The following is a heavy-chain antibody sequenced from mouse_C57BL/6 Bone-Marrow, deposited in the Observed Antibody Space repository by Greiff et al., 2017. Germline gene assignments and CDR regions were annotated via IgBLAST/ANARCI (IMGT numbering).Heavy chain of an antibody. Sequence: QVQLQQSGAELARPGASVKLSCKASGYTFTSYGISWVKQRTGQGLEWIGEIYPRSGNTYYNEKFKGKATLTADKSSSTAYMELRSLTSEDSAVYFCARCPITTVVATPYWYFDVWGTGTTVTGSS. D-gene: IGHD1-1*01. CDR3: ARCPITTVVATPYWYFDV. CDR1: GYTFTSYG. CDR2: IYPRSGNT. J-gene: IGHJ1*03. V-gene: IGHV1-81*01.